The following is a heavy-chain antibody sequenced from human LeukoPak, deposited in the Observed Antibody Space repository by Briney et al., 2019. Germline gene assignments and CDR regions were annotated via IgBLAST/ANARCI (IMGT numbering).Heavy chain of an antibody. CDR1: GFTFSDYY. Sequence: GGSLRLSCAASGFTFSDYYMSWIRQAPGKGLEWVSYISSSGSTIYYADSVKGRFTISRDNAKNSLYLQMNSLRAEDTAVYYCARDTQDPYYYYYGMDVWGQGTTVTVSS. CDR3: ARDTQDPYYYYYGMDV. CDR2: ISSSGSTI. V-gene: IGHV3-11*01. J-gene: IGHJ6*02.